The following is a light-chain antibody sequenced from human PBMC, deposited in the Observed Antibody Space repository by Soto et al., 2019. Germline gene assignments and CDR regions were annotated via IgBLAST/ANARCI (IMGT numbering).Light chain of an antibody. CDR1: RDDIGAYDY. J-gene: IGLJ2*01. CDR3: NSYTNSSAVV. CDR2: EVT. V-gene: IGLV2-14*01. Sequence: QSALTQPASVCGSPGQSITISCAGTRDDIGAYDYVSWYQQHPGNAPKLLVYEVTNRPSGVSDRFSGSKSGNTASLTISGLQAEDEADYYCNSYTNSSAVVFGGGTNVTVL.